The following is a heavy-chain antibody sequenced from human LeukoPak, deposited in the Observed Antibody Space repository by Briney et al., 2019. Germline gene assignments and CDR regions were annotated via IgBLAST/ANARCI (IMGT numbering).Heavy chain of an antibody. CDR1: GVTVSSNY. Sequence: GGSLRLSCAASGVTVSSNYMSWVRQAPGKGLEWVSIIYSGGSTYYADSVKGRFTISRDNSKNTLYLQMNCLRAEDTAVYYCARDCSSTSCRGGFDPWGQGTLVTVSS. D-gene: IGHD2-2*01. V-gene: IGHV3-66*02. CDR2: IYSGGST. CDR3: ARDCSSTSCRGGFDP. J-gene: IGHJ5*02.